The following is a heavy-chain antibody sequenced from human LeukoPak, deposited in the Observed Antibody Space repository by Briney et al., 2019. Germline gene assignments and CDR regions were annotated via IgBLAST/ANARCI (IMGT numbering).Heavy chain of an antibody. Sequence: SETLSLTCTVSGGSISSGYYWSWIRQPPGKGLEWIGYIYYSGSTNYNPSLKSRVTISVDTSKNQFSLKLSSVTAADTAVYYCARGALQWRGYMDVWGKGTTVTVSS. D-gene: IGHD6-19*01. CDR1: GGSISSGYY. CDR3: ARGALQWRGYMDV. J-gene: IGHJ6*03. CDR2: IYYSGST. V-gene: IGHV4-61*01.